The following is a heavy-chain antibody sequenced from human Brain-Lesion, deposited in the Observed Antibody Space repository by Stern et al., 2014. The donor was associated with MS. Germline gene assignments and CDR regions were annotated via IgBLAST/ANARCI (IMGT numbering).Heavy chain of an antibody. V-gene: IGHV3-13*04. CDR2: IGTAGDK. J-gene: IGHJ6*02. D-gene: IGHD3-9*01. CDR1: GFTFASFD. CDR3: VRNDIGPFHGMDV. Sequence: VQLVESGGHLVQPGGSLRLTCAASGFTFASFDMHWVRQAPGKGLEWVLGIGTAGDKFQSRAEKGRFTISREKAKNSLHLEKNSLRAGDTAVYYCVRNDIGPFHGMDVWGQGTTVTVSS.